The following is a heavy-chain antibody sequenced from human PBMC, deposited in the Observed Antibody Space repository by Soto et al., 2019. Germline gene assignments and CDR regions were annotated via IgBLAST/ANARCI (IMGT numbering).Heavy chain of an antibody. Sequence: GESLKISCAASGFTFSSYAMSWVRQAPGKGLEWVSAISGSGGSTYYADSVKGRFTISRDNSKNTLYLQMNSLRAEDTAVYYCAKDLGYGGYSNYYYYYYGMDVWGQGTTVTVSS. CDR1: GFTFSSYA. J-gene: IGHJ6*02. V-gene: IGHV3-23*01. CDR3: AKDLGYGGYSNYYYYYYGMDV. D-gene: IGHD4-4*01. CDR2: ISGSGGST.